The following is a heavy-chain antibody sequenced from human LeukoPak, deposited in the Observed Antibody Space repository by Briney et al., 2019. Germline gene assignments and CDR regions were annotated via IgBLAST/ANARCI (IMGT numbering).Heavy chain of an antibody. J-gene: IGHJ4*02. CDR3: ARVSGCSGTSCPSGFVDS. CDR2: IIPLFGSA. CDR1: GGTFSNYV. Sequence: SVKVSCKASGGTFSNYVVGWVRQAPGQGLEWMGGIIPLFGSAKYAQKFQGRVTIVADESTSTAYMELSSLRSDDTAVYYCARVSGCSGTSCPSGFVDSWGQGTLVTVSS. D-gene: IGHD2-2*01. V-gene: IGHV1-69*13.